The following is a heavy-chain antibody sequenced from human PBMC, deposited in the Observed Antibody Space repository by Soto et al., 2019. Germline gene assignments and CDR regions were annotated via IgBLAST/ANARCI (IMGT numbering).Heavy chain of an antibody. Sequence: GSLRLSCAASGFTVSSNYMSWVRQAPGKGLEWVSVIYSGGSTYYADSVKGRFTISRDNSKNTLYLQMNSLRAEDTAVYYCARQGYCTNGVCYTSGYYYYYMDVWGKGTTVTVSS. CDR1: GFTVSSNY. V-gene: IGHV3-66*04. J-gene: IGHJ6*03. D-gene: IGHD2-8*01. CDR2: IYSGGST. CDR3: ARQGYCTNGVCYTSGYYYYYMDV.